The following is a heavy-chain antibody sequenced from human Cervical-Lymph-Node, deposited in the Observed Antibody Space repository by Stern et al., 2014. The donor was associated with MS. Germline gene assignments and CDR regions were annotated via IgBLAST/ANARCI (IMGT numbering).Heavy chain of an antibody. CDR3: ATHRGRVTYYYGMDV. CDR1: GYTLSEIS. CDR2: FDPEHGET. V-gene: IGHV1-24*01. D-gene: IGHD2-21*02. J-gene: IGHJ6*02. Sequence: QVQVVQSGGEVKKSGASVKVSCKVSGYTLSEISMHWVRQAPGKGLEWMGGFDPEHGETRYAQKFQGRVTMAEDRSTDTAYMELSSLRSEDTAVYYCATHRGRVTYYYGMDVWGQGTTVTVSS.